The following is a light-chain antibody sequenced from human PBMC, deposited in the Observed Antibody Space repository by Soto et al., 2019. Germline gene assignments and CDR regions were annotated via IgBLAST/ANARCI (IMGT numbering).Light chain of an antibody. V-gene: IGKV3D-20*01. CDR1: HSVSGNH. CDR2: DAS. J-gene: IGKJ5*01. CDR3: QKYGGPQIT. Sequence: EIVLTQSPATVSLSPGARATLSCGASHSVSGNHLAWYQQKTGLAPRLLIYDASIRSTGIPDRFSGSGSGTDVSLNSNRLEPEDFAVYFRQKYGGPQITVGQGTRLEIK.